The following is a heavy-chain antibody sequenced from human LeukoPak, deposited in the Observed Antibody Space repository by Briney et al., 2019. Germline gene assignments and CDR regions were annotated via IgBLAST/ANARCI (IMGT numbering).Heavy chain of an antibody. CDR1: GFTFSSSA. CDR2: ISYDGSNK. Sequence: GGSLRLSCAASGFTFSSSAMHWVRQAPDKGLEWVAVISYDGSNKYYADSVKGRFTISRDNSKNTLYLQMNSLRAEDTAVYYCARDYRMGIFGVVPRYGMDVWGQGTTVTVSS. V-gene: IGHV3-30-3*01. D-gene: IGHD3-3*01. J-gene: IGHJ6*02. CDR3: ARDYRMGIFGVVPRYGMDV.